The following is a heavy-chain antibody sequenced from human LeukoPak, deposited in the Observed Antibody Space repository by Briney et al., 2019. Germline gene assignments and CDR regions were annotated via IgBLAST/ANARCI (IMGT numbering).Heavy chain of an antibody. D-gene: IGHD3-22*01. Sequence: PGGSLRLSCAASGFTFSSYEMNWARQAPGKGLEWVSYISSSGSTIYYADFVKGRFTISRDNAKNSLYLQMNSLRAEDTAVYYCAREMEYYYDSSGYPYDAFDIWGQGTMVTVSS. CDR2: ISSSGSTI. J-gene: IGHJ3*02. V-gene: IGHV3-48*03. CDR3: AREMEYYYDSSGYPYDAFDI. CDR1: GFTFSSYE.